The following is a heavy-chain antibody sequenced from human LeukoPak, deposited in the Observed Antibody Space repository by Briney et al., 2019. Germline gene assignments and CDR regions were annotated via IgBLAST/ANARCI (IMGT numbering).Heavy chain of an antibody. J-gene: IGHJ2*01. CDR1: SGSFSGYY. CDR3: ARIHYDSRGYPPDRYFDL. D-gene: IGHD3-22*01. Sequence: SETLSLTCAVYSGSFSGYYWSWIRQPPGKGLEWIREINHSGNTNYNPSLKSRVTISVDTSKNQFSLKLSSMTAADTAVYYCARIHYDSRGYPPDRYFDLWGRGTLVTVSS. V-gene: IGHV4-34*01. CDR2: INHSGNT.